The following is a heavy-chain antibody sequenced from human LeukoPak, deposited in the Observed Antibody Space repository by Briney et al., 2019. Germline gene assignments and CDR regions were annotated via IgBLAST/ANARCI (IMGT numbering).Heavy chain of an antibody. J-gene: IGHJ3*02. CDR1: GYSCTNYG. V-gene: IGHV1-18*01. CDR3: ARDRRYSYGTDAFDI. CDR2: ISAYNGNT. D-gene: IGHD5-18*01. Sequence: ASVKVSCKASGYSCTNYGITWVRQAPGQGLEWMGWISAYNGNTNYAQKFQGRVTMTTDTSTSTAYMELRSLRSDDTAVYYCARDRRYSYGTDAFDIWGQGTMVTVSS.